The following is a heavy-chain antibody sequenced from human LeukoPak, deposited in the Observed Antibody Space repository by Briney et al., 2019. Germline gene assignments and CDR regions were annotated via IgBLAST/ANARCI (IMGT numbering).Heavy chain of an antibody. CDR3: ARDAGYYYDSSGYYHIYYFDY. Sequence: ASVKVSCKASGYTFTGYYMHWVRQAPGQGLEWMGWINPNSGGTNYAQKFQGRVTMTRDTSTSTAYMELSRLRSDDTAVYYCARDAGYYYDSSGYYHIYYFDYWGQGTLVTVSS. D-gene: IGHD3-22*01. V-gene: IGHV1-2*02. CDR2: INPNSGGT. J-gene: IGHJ4*02. CDR1: GYTFTGYY.